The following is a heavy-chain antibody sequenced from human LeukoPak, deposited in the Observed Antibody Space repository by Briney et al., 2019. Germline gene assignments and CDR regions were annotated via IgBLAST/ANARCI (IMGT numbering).Heavy chain of an antibody. CDR2: IYYSGST. D-gene: IGHD4-17*01. V-gene: IGHV4-39*01. J-gene: IGHJ3*02. CDR1: GGSISSSSYY. Sequence: SETLSLTCTGSGGSISSSSYYWGWIRQPPGKGLEWICNIYYSGSTYYNPSLKSRVTISVDTSKHQFSLKLSSVTAADTAVYYCARQGLTVNMDGAFDIWGQGTMVTVSS. CDR3: ARQGLTVNMDGAFDI.